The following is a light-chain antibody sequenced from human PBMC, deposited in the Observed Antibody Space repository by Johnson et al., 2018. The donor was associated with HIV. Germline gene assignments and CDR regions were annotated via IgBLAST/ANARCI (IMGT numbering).Light chain of an antibody. Sequence: HSVLTQPPSVSAAPGQKVTISCSGSSSNIGNNYVSWFQHLPGTAPKLLIYENNKRPSGIPDRFSASKSGTSATLGITGLQTGDEADYYFGTWDSSLSAGVFGTGTKVTVL. J-gene: IGLJ1*01. CDR3: GTWDSSLSAGV. V-gene: IGLV1-51*02. CDR2: ENN. CDR1: SSNIGNNY.